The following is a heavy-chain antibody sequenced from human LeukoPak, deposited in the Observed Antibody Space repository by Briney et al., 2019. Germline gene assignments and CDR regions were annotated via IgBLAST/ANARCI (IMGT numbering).Heavy chain of an antibody. CDR2: IYPGDSDT. Sequence: CSSYWIGWVRQMPGKGLEWMGIIYPGDSDTRYSPSLQGQVTISVDTSIGTAYLQWSSLKASGTAIYYCARQNDFRLDYWGQGTLVTVSS. V-gene: IGHV5-51*01. CDR3: ARQNDFRLDY. J-gene: IGHJ4*02. CDR1: CSSYW. D-gene: IGHD3-3*01.